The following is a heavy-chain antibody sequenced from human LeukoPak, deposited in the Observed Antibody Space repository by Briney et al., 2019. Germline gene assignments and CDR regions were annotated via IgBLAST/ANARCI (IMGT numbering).Heavy chain of an antibody. Sequence: PGGSLRLSCAASGFTFSSYAMSWVRQAPGKGLEWVSGISWNSGSIGYADSVKGRFTISRDNAKNSLYLQMNSLRAEDTALYYCAKDLSSVPAALPTDYWGQGTLVTVSS. J-gene: IGHJ4*02. V-gene: IGHV3-9*01. D-gene: IGHD2-2*01. CDR3: AKDLSSVPAALPTDY. CDR2: ISWNSGSI. CDR1: GFTFSSYA.